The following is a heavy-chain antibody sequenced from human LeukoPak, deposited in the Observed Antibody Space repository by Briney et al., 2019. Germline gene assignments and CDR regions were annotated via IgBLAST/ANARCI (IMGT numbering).Heavy chain of an antibody. CDR3: ARVYYSSSYDYWYFDL. Sequence: SETLSLTCTVSGGSISSYYWNWIRQPAGKGLEWIGYIFYSGSTNYNPSLKSRVTISVDTSKNQFSLKLRSVTAADTAVYYCARVYYSSSYDYWYFDLWGRGTLVTVSS. V-gene: IGHV4-59*01. CDR2: IFYSGST. D-gene: IGHD6-13*01. J-gene: IGHJ2*01. CDR1: GGSISSYY.